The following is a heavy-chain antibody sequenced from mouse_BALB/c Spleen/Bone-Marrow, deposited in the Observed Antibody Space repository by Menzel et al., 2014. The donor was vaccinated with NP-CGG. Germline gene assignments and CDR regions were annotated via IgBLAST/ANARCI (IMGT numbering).Heavy chain of an antibody. D-gene: IGHD3-2*01. CDR2: ISTYYGDA. Sequence: VQLVESGAELVRPGVSVKISCKGSGYTFTDYGMHWVKQSHAKSLEWIGVISTYYGDASYNQKFKGKATMTVDKSSSTAYIELARLTSEGSAIYYCAREGDTNVDVWGAGTTVTVSS. CDR1: GYTFTDYG. J-gene: IGHJ1*01. V-gene: IGHV1S137*01. CDR3: AREGDTNVDV.